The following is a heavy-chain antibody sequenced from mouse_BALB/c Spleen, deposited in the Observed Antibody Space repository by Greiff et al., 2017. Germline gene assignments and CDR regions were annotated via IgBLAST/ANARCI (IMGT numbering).Heavy chain of an antibody. Sequence: VQLQQSGAELVKPGASVKLSCTASGFNIKDTYMHWVKQRPEQGLEWIGRIDPANGNTKYDPKFQGKATITADTSSNTAYLQLSSLTSEDTAVYYCASHLLLRSWFAYWGQGTLVTVSA. CDR2: IDPANGNT. V-gene: IGHV14-3*02. CDR1: GFNIKDTY. D-gene: IGHD1-1*01. CDR3: ASHLLLRSWFAY. J-gene: IGHJ3*01.